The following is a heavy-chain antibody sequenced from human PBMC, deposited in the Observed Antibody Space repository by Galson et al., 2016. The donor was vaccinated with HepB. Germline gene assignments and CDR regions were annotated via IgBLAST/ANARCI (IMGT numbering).Heavy chain of an antibody. CDR3: ATEIVVVTADDSDAFDI. CDR2: ISSTSSTI. J-gene: IGHJ3*02. V-gene: IGHV3-48*02. CDR1: GFTLSSYS. Sequence: SLRLSCAGSGFTLSSYSMNWVRQAPGKGLEWVSYISSTSSTIYYADSVKGRFTISRDNAKHSLHLQMDSLRDEDTAVYYCATEIVVVTADDSDAFDIWGQGTMVTVSS. D-gene: IGHD2-21*02.